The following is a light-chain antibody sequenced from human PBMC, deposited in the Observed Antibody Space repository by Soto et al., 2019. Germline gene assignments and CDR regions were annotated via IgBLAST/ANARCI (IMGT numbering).Light chain of an antibody. CDR2: AAS. CDR1: QTISTF. V-gene: IGKV1-39*01. Sequence: DIQMTQSPSSLSASVGDRVTMTCRASQTISTFLNWYQQKPGRAPTLLIYAASSLQSGVPSRFSGSGSGTDFTLTISSLQPEDFATYYCQQSYSAPQTFGQGTKLEIK. CDR3: QQSYSAPQT. J-gene: IGKJ2*01.